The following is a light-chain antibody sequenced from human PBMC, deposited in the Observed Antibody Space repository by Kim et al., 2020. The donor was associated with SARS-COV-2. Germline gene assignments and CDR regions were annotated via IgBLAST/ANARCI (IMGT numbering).Light chain of an antibody. V-gene: IGLV3-21*04. Sequence: GNTTGITWGGSSIGSKSVTCDQGKPVQAPVMVISYDSDRPSGIPERFSGSNSGNTATLTISRVEAGDEADYYCQVWDSSSDHRVVFGGGTQLTVL. CDR1: SIGSKS. J-gene: IGLJ2*01. CDR2: YDS. CDR3: QVWDSSSDHRVV.